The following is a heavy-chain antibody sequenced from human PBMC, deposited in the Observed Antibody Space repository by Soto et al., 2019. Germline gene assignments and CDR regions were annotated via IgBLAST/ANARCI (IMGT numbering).Heavy chain of an antibody. CDR2: VSGSGEIT. Sequence: EVQLLESGGDLVQPGGSLRLSCAASGFTFSSYAMTWVRQAPGKGLEWVSGVSGSGEITYYADSVKGRFIISRDTSKNTLYLQMNSLRAEDTAVYYCAKGFYGSGSYAFDIWGQGTMVTVSS. V-gene: IGHV3-23*01. CDR3: AKGFYGSGSYAFDI. J-gene: IGHJ3*02. D-gene: IGHD3-10*01. CDR1: GFTFSSYA.